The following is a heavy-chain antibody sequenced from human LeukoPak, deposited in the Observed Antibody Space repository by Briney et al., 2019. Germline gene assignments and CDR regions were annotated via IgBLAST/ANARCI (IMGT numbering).Heavy chain of an antibody. V-gene: IGHV4-39*01. Sequence: SETLSLTCTVSGGSISSSTYYRGWIRQSPGKGLEWIGNIYYSGNTYYNPSLKSRVTISVDTSKNQFSLKLSSVTAADTAVYYCVLDYGDYAFDYWGQGTLVTVSS. D-gene: IGHD4-17*01. J-gene: IGHJ4*02. CDR2: IYYSGNT. CDR1: GGSISSSTYY. CDR3: VLDYGDYAFDY.